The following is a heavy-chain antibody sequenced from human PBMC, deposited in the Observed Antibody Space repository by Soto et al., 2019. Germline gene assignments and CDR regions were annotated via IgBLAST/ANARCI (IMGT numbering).Heavy chain of an antibody. CDR1: GDSISSYY. D-gene: IGHD3-10*01. V-gene: IGHV4-59*12. Sequence: PSETLSLTCTVSGDSISSYYWSWIRQPPGKGLEWIGYIHYSGSTNYNPSLKSRVTISVDTSKNQFSLRLSSVTAADTAVYYCAREYYYGSGSYPGAYNWFDPWGQGTLVTVSS. J-gene: IGHJ5*02. CDR2: IHYSGST. CDR3: AREYYYGSGSYPGAYNWFDP.